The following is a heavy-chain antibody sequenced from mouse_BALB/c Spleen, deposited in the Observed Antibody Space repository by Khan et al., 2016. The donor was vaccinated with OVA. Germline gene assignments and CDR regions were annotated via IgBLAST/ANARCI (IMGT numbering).Heavy chain of an antibody. D-gene: IGHD1-1*01. CDR2: ISYSGST. CDR1: GYSITSDYA. CDR3: ARDYGSSYYYFDY. J-gene: IGHJ2*01. Sequence: EVQLQESGPGLVKPSQSLSLTCTVTGYSITSDYAWNWIRQFPGNKLEWMGYISYSGSTSYNPSLTSRISLTRDTSKNQFFLQLNSVTTEDTATYDCARDYGSSYYYFDYWGQGTTLTVSS. V-gene: IGHV3-2*02.